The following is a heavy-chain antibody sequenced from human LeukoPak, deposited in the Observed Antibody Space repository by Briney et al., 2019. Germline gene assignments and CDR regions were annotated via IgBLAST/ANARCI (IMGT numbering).Heavy chain of an antibody. CDR3: ASSAYCGGDCPFDY. V-gene: IGHV1-69*13. J-gene: IGHJ4*02. D-gene: IGHD2-21*02. Sequence: SVKVSCKASGGTFSSYAISWVRQAPGQGLEWMGGIIPIFGTANYAQKFQGRVTITADESTSTAYMELSSLRSEDTAVYYCASSAYCGGDCPFDYWGKGPLVTASS. CDR1: GGTFSSYA. CDR2: IIPIFGTA.